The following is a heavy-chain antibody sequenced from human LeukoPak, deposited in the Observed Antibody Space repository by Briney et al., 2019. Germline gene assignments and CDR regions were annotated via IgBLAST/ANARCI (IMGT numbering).Heavy chain of an antibody. CDR1: GFTFRTYS. V-gene: IGHV3-48*01. Sequence: PGGSLRLSCAASGFTFRTYSMSWVRQAPGKGLEWVSYINSSISTIYYADSVKGRFTISRDNAKNSLHLQMNSLRAEDTAVYYCAREGLVVPATIDAFDIWGQGTMVTVSS. J-gene: IGHJ3*02. D-gene: IGHD2-2*01. CDR3: AREGLVVPATIDAFDI. CDR2: INSSISTI.